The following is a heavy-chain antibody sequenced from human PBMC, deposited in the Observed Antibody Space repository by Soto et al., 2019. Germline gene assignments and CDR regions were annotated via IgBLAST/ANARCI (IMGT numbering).Heavy chain of an antibody. CDR1: GFNFYNYG. CDR2: MSHDGSNI. Sequence: QVPLVESGGGEVQPGRSLRLSCAASGFNFYNYGMHWVRQAPGKGLELVAVMSHDGSNIYYADSVRGRFTISRDNSKNTLYLQMSSLRAEDTAVYYCAKEGSYCSSASCSAYNWFDPWGQGTLVTVSS. D-gene: IGHD2-2*01. CDR3: AKEGSYCSSASCSAYNWFDP. J-gene: IGHJ5*02. V-gene: IGHV3-30*18.